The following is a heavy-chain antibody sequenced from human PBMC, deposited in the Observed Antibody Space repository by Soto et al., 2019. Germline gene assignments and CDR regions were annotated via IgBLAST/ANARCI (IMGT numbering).Heavy chain of an antibody. CDR1: GGSIRSYY. V-gene: IGHV4-59*01. CDR2: FYRSGNS. CDR3: ARISSVDPYGYVNGGLDV. J-gene: IGHJ6*02. D-gene: IGHD5-18*01. Sequence: LSLTCSVSGGSIRSYYWSWIRQSPEKGLEWIGYFYRSGNSNYNPSLKSRVTISVDTSKNQLSLSLRSVTAADTAVYFCARISSVDPYGYVNGGLDVWGQGTTVTVSS.